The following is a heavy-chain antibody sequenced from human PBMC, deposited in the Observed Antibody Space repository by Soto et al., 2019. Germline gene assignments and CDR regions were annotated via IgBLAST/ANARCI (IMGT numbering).Heavy chain of an antibody. CDR2: INPSGGST. D-gene: IGHD1-26*01. J-gene: IGHJ5*02. CDR3: ARAIVGPTTTGWLDP. V-gene: IGHV1-46*01. Sequence: ASVKVSCKASGYTFTSYYMHWVRQAPGQGLEWMGIINPSGGSTSYAQKFQGRVTMTRDXXXSXXXXXLXXLXXEDXAVYYCARAIVGPTTTGWLDPWGQGTLDTVSS. CDR1: GYTFTSYY.